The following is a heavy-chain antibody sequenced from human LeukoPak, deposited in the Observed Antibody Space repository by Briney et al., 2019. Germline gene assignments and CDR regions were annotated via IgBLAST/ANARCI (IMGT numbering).Heavy chain of an antibody. J-gene: IGHJ5*02. V-gene: IGHV4-34*01. CDR1: GGSFSGYY. CDR2: INHSGST. Sequence: PSETLSLTCAVYGGSFSGYYWSWIRQPPGKGLEWIGEINHSGSTNYNPSLKSRVTISVDTSKNQFSLKLSSVTAADTAVYYRARGRAVRGVILGSWFDPWGQGTLVTVSP. CDR3: ARGRAVRGVILGSWFDP. D-gene: IGHD3-10*01.